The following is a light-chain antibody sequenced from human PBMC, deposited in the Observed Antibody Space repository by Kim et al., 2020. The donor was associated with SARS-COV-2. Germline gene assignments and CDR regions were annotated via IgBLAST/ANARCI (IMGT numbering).Light chain of an antibody. CDR1: KLGDKY. V-gene: IGLV3-1*01. CDR2: QDS. Sequence: SYELTQPPSVSVSPGQTASITCSGDKLGDKYVCWYQQKPGQSPVVVMYQDSKRPSGIPERFSGANSGNTATLTISGTQAMDEADYYCQAWDSNNWVFGGGTQLTVL. J-gene: IGLJ3*02. CDR3: QAWDSNNWV.